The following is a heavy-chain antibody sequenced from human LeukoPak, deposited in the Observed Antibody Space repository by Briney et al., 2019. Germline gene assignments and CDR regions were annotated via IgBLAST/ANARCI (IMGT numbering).Heavy chain of an antibody. CDR1: GGSISSYY. D-gene: IGHD2-21*01. V-gene: IGHV4-59*08. J-gene: IGHJ4*02. CDR2: IYYSGST. Sequence: SSETLSLTCTVSGGSISSYYWSWIRQPPGKGLEWIGYIYYSGSTNYNPSLKSRVTISVDTSKNQFSLKLSSVTAADTVVYYCARLGIVSDRDYWGQGTLVTVSS. CDR3: ARLGIVSDRDY.